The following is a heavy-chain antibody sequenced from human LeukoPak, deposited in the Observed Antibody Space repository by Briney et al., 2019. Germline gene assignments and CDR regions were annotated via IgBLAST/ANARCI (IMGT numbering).Heavy chain of an antibody. V-gene: IGHV3-33*01. CDR2: IWYDGSNK. CDR1: GFTFSRNG. D-gene: IGHD1-26*01. Sequence: GRSLRLSCAASGFTFSRNGMPWVRQAPGKGLEWVAVIWYDGSNKYYADSVKGRFTISRDNSKNTLYLQMNSLRAGDTAVYYCARVPSSGSYPSFFDYWGQGTMVTVSS. CDR3: ARVPSSGSYPSFFDY. J-gene: IGHJ4*02.